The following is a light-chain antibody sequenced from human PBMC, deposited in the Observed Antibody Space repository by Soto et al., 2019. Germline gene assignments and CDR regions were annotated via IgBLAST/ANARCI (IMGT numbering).Light chain of an antibody. J-gene: IGKJ1*01. CDR3: LQDYNYPWT. CDR1: QGIGND. V-gene: IGKV1-6*01. Sequence: AIQLTQSPSSLSASVGDRVTITCRASQGIGNDLGWYQQKPGKAPTLLIYAASSLQTGVPSRFSGSGSGTDFTRTISSLQPADFATYYCLQDYNYPWTFGQGTKVEI. CDR2: AAS.